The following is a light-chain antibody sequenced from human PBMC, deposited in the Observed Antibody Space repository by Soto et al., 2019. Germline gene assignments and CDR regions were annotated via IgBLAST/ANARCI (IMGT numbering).Light chain of an antibody. CDR1: QGIRNS. CDR3: QQINIYPFT. J-gene: IGKJ3*01. Sequence: DIQLTQSPSFLSASVGDRVTITCRASQGIRNSLAWYQQNPGKAPNLLIYDASALQTGVPSRFSGSGSGTEFTLTISSLQPADFATYYCQQINIYPFTFGPGTKIDVK. V-gene: IGKV1-9*01. CDR2: DAS.